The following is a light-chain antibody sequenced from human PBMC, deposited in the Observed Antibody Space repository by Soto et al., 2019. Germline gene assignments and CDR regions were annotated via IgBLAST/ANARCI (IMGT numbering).Light chain of an antibody. CDR3: QQYASSPLT. CDR2: GAS. V-gene: IGKV3-20*01. J-gene: IGKJ4*01. CDR1: QSVRSNY. Sequence: EIVLTQSPGTLSLSSGERATLSCRASQSVRSNYLAWYQQKPGQAPRLLIYGASSRATGIPDRFGGSGSGTGFTLTISRLEPEDFAVYYCQQYASSPLTFGGGTKVEIK.